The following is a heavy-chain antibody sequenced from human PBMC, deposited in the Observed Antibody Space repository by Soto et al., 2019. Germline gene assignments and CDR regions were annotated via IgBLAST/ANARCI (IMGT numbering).Heavy chain of an antibody. J-gene: IGHJ5*02. CDR1: GESFSGNY. CDR3: ARGRSIYSNNFYIWFDP. Sequence: KPSETLSLTCAVSGESFSGNYWSWIRQSPGKGLEWIGEINHRGSTNYNPSLESRVTISIDTSEKQFSLRLRSVTAADTAVYYCARGRSIYSNNFYIWFDPWGQGTLVTVSS. V-gene: IGHV4-34*01. D-gene: IGHD6-13*01. CDR2: INHRGST.